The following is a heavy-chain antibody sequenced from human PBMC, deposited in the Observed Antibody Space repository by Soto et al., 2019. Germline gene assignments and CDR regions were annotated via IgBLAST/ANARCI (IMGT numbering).Heavy chain of an antibody. CDR3: AVTGRTVYYYHYGMDV. Sequence: SETLSLTCTVSGGSISSGGYYWSWIRQHPGKGLEWIGYIYYSGSTYYNPSLKSRVTISVDTSKNQFSLKLSSVTAADTAVYYCAVTGRTVYYYHYGMDVWGQGTTVTVSS. J-gene: IGHJ6*02. D-gene: IGHD3-9*01. CDR1: GGSISSGGYY. CDR2: IYYSGST. V-gene: IGHV4-31*03.